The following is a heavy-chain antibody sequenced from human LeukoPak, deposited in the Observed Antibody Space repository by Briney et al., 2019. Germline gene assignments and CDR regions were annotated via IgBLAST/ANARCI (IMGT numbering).Heavy chain of an antibody. CDR3: TTKELWSYYYYYYMDV. Sequence: GGSLRLSCVASGFTFSNYWMTWVRQAPGKGLEWVAKIKENGSEKYYVDSVKGRFSISRDNTKNSLYLQMNSLRAEDTAVYYCTTKELWSYYYYYYMDVWGKGTTVTISS. D-gene: IGHD5-18*01. CDR2: IKENGSEK. J-gene: IGHJ6*03. V-gene: IGHV3-7*01. CDR1: GFTFSNYW.